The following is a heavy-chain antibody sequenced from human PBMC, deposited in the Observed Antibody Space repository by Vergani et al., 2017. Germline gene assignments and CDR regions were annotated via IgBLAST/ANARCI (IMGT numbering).Heavy chain of an antibody. CDR3: ARDSGGIAAAENYYYYGMDV. V-gene: IGHV3-7*01. J-gene: IGHJ6*02. D-gene: IGHD6-13*01. CDR2: IKQDGSEK. CDR1: GFTFSSYW. Sequence: EVQLVESGGGLVQPGGSLRLSCAASGFTFSSYWMSWVRQAPGKGLEWVANIKQDGSEKYYVDSVKGRFTISRDNAKNSLYLQMNSLRAEDTAVYYCARDSGGIAAAENYYYYGMDVWGQGTTVTVSS.